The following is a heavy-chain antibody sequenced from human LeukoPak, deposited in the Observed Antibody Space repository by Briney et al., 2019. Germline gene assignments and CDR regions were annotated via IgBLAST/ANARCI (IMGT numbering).Heavy chain of an antibody. CDR1: GFTFSSYA. Sequence: GGSLRLSCAASGFTFSSYAMSWVRQAPGKGLEWVSAISGSGGSTYYADSVKGRFTISRDNSKNTLYLQMNSLRAEDTAVYYCARDTGGGIVVVPAAVDYWGQGTLVTVSS. CDR2: ISGSGGST. D-gene: IGHD2-2*01. V-gene: IGHV3-23*01. J-gene: IGHJ4*02. CDR3: ARDTGGGIVVVPAAVDY.